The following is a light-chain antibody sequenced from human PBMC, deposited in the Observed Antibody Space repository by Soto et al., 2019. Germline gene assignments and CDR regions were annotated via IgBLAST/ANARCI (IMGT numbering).Light chain of an antibody. Sequence: DIQLTQSPSFLSASVGDRVTITCRSSQGISSYLAWYQQKPGKAPRLLIYAASTLQSGVPSRFIGSGSGTEFTLTIGSLQPEDFATYYCQQINSYLPLTFGGGTKVEIK. CDR1: QGISSY. CDR3: QQINSYLPLT. V-gene: IGKV1-9*01. CDR2: AAS. J-gene: IGKJ4*01.